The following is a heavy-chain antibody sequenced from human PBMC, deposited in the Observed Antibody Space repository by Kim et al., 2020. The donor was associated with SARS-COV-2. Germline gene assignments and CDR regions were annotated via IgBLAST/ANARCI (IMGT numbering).Heavy chain of an antibody. D-gene: IGHD6-13*01. Sequence: KSYADSVKGRFTISIDKSKNTLYLQMNSLRAEDTAVYYCASSGEAAAVDYWGQGTLVTVSS. CDR2: K. V-gene: IGHV3-33*01. CDR3: ASSGEAAAVDY. J-gene: IGHJ4*02.